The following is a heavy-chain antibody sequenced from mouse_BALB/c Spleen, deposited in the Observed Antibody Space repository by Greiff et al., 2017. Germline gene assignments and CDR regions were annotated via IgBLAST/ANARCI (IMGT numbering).Heavy chain of an antibody. J-gene: IGHJ2*01. V-gene: IGHV1S81*02. Sequence: QVQLQQPGAELVKPGASVKLSCKASGYTFTSYWMHWVKQRPEQGLEWIGEINPSNGRTNYNEKFKSKATLTVDKSSSTAYMQLSSLTSEDSAVYYCASLYYGDYFDYWGQGTTLTVSS. CDR2: INPSNGRT. CDR1: GYTFTSYW. D-gene: IGHD1-2*01. CDR3: ASLYYGDYFDY.